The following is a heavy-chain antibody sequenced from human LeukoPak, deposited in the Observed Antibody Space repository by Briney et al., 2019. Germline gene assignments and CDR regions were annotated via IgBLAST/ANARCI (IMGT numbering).Heavy chain of an antibody. CDR2: ISVYNGNT. CDR1: GYIFTSYG. Sequence: VASVKVSCKASGYIFTSYGISWVRQAPGQGLEWMGWISVYNGNTNYPQRLQGRVTMPTDTSTTTAYMELRSLRSDDTAVYYCARDINGYYYDSHGYYPTDLWGQGTLVTVSS. D-gene: IGHD3-22*01. J-gene: IGHJ5*02. V-gene: IGHV1-18*01. CDR3: ARDINGYYYDSHGYYPTDL.